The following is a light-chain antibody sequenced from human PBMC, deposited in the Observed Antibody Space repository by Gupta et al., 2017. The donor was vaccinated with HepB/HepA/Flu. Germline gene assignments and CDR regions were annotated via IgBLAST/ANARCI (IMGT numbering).Light chain of an antibody. V-gene: IGLV2-23*02. J-gene: IGLJ3*02. CDR3: CSYAGSSSLV. CDR1: NSDVGSHNV. CDR2: EVT. Sequence: QSALTQPASVSGSPGQSLTISCTGTNSDVGSHNVVSWYQQHPGKVPKLMIYEVTKRPSGVSNRFSGSKSANTASLTISGLQAEDEADYYCCSYAGSSSLVFGGGTKLTVL.